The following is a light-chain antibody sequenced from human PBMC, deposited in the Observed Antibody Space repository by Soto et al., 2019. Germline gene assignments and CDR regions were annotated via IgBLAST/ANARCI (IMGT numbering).Light chain of an antibody. J-gene: IGKJ1*01. V-gene: IGKV1-6*02. CDR3: LQYYNFPRT. CDR1: QSIRGD. Sequence: IPMTQSPSSLSASVGDRVTITCGASQSIRGDLGWYQHKPGQAPQLLIYYASTLPTGVPRRFSGSGSGTEFSLTISSLQPEDFATYYCLQYYNFPRTFGQGTKVEIK. CDR2: YAS.